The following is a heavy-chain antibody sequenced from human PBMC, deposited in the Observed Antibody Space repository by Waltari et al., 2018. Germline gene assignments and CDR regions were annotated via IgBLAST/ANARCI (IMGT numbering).Heavy chain of an antibody. D-gene: IGHD6-13*01. CDR1: GGSISSGGYY. CDR3: ARGSSWSGEGAFDI. J-gene: IGHJ3*02. Sequence: QVQLQESGPGLVKPSQTLSLTCTVPGGSISSGGYYWRWIRQHPGKGLEWIGYIYHSGSTYYNPSLKSRVTISVDRSKNQFSLKLSSVTAADTAVYYCARGSSWSGEGAFDIWGQGTMVTVSS. CDR2: IYHSGST. V-gene: IGHV4-31*03.